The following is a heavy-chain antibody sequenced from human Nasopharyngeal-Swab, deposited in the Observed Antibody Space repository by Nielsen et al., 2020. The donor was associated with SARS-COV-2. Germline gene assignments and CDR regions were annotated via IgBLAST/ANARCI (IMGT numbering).Heavy chain of an antibody. Sequence: GGSLRLSCAASGFTFSSYWMSWVRQAPGKGLEWVANIKQDGSEKYYVDSVKGRFTISRDNAKNSLYLQMNSLRAEDTAVYYCARSRRYYYGSGAVSDYYYGMDVWGQGTTVTVSS. CDR3: ARSRRYYYGSGAVSDYYYGMDV. D-gene: IGHD3-10*01. J-gene: IGHJ6*02. CDR2: IKQDGSEK. V-gene: IGHV3-7*01. CDR1: GFTFSSYW.